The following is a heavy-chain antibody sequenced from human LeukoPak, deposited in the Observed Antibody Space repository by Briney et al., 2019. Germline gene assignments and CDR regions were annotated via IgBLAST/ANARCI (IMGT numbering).Heavy chain of an antibody. CDR2: MNPNSGNT. CDR1: GYTFTSYD. D-gene: IGHD5-12*01. CDR3: ARGNFREVFPYSLDI. J-gene: IGHJ3*02. V-gene: IGHV1-8*01. Sequence: ASVKVSCKASGYTFTSYDINWARQATGQGLEWMGWMNPNSGNTGYAQKFQGRVTMTRNTSISTAYMELSSLGSEDTAVYYCARGNFREVFPYSLDIWGQGTMVTVSS.